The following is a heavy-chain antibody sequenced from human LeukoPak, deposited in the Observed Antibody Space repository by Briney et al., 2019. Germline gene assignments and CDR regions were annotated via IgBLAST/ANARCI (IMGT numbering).Heavy chain of an antibody. D-gene: IGHD3-3*01. CDR3: ARTVRFLEWSQNWFDP. J-gene: IGHJ5*02. CDR2: IIPIFGTA. V-gene: IGHV1-69*01. Sequence: ASVKVSCKASGGTFSSYAISWVRQAPGQGLEWMGGIIPIFGTANYAQKFQGRVTITADESTSTAYMELSSLRSDDTAVYYCARTVRFLEWSQNWFDPWGQGTLVTVSS. CDR1: GGTFSSYA.